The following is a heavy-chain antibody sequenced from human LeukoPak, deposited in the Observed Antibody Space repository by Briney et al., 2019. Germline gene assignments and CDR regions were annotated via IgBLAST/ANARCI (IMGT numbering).Heavy chain of an antibody. V-gene: IGHV3-15*01. D-gene: IGHD4-17*01. CDR3: TTDPGAYEDF. CDR1: GITFTNAW. J-gene: IGHJ4*02. CDR2: IKSKSYGGTI. Sequence: GGSLRLSCAVSGITFTNAWMSWVRQAPGQGLEWVGHIKSKSYGGTIDYAAPVKGRFAISRDDSKDTLYLQMNSLKIDDTAVYYCTTDPGAYEDFWGQGTLVIVSS.